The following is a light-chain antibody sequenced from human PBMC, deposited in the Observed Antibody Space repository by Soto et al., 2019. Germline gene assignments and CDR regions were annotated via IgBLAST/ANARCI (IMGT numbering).Light chain of an antibody. CDR1: STDVGSHKL. V-gene: IGLV2-23*01. CDR2: EAY. J-gene: IGLJ1*01. CDR3: CSNAVGSTYV. Sequence: SALTQPASVSGSPGQSITISCTGNSTDVGSHKLVSWYQQYPGNAPKLIIFEAYKRPSGVSNRFSGSKSGSTASLTISGLQAEDEADYYCCSNAVGSTYVFGTGTKLTVL.